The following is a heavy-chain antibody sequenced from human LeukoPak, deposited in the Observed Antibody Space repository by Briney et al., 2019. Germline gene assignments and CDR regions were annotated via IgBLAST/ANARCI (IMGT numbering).Heavy chain of an antibody. CDR3: ARLRRKYYYDSSGPRKDAFDI. J-gene: IGHJ3*02. CDR2: INHSGST. Sequence: SETLSLTCTVSGYSISSGYYWSWIRQPPGKGLEWIGEINHSGSTNYNPSLKSRVTISVDTSKNQFSLKLSSVTAADTAVYYCARLRRKYYYDSSGPRKDAFDIWGQGTMVTVSS. D-gene: IGHD3-22*01. V-gene: IGHV4-38-2*02. CDR1: GYSISSGYY.